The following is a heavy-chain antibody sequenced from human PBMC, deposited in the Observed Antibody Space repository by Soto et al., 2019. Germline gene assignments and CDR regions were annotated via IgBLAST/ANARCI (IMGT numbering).Heavy chain of an antibody. J-gene: IGHJ4*02. CDR3: ARVEHLADGSFDY. Sequence: SETLSLTCAISGDSVSSNGAAWNWIRQSPSRGLEWLGRTYYRSKWYNDYAVSVKSRITINPDTSKNQFTLQLNSVTPEDTAVYYCARVEHLADGSFDYWGQGTRVTVSS. CDR1: GDSVSSNGAA. V-gene: IGHV6-1*01. CDR2: TYYRSKWYN.